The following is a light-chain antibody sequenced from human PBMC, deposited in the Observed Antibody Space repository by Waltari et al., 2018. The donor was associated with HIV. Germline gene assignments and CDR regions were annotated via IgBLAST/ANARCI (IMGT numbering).Light chain of an antibody. CDR2: DND. V-gene: IGLV1-47*01. Sequence: QSVLTQQPSASGTAGQRVTISCSGRDSNIGRDYIYWYQQVPGAAPRLLIYDNDQRPSGVPARFSGSKSGTSGSLVISGLRSEDEANYYCASYDLDMSNLLFGGGTAVTVL. J-gene: IGLJ2*01. CDR1: DSNIGRDY. CDR3: ASYDLDMSNLL.